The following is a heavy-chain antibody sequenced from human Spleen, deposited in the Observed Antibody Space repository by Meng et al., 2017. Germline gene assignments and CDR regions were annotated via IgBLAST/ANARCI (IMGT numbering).Heavy chain of an antibody. CDR1: GFTFSSYA. CDR3: AKLGYRPETYYDLWSGYRTNYYYYGMDV. D-gene: IGHD3-3*01. V-gene: IGHV3-23*01. CDR2: ISGSGGST. J-gene: IGHJ6*02. Sequence: GESLKISCAASGFTFSSYAMSWVRQAPGKGLEWVSAISGSGGSTYYADSVKGRFTISRDNSKNTLYLQLNSLRAEDTAVYYCAKLGYRPETYYDLWSGYRTNYYYYGMDVWGQGTTVTVSS.